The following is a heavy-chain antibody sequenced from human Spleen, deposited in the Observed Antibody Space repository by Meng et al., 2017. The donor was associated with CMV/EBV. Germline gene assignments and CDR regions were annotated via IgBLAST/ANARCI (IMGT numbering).Heavy chain of an antibody. CDR3: AKAGQRGVVGARYGMDV. Sequence: GESLKISCLASGFSVSSNYMTWVRQAPGKGLEWVSVIYSGGSNTYYADSVNGRFTISRDNSKNTLYLQMNSLRAEDTAVYYCAKAGQRGVVGARYGMDVWGQGTTVTVSS. V-gene: IGHV3-23*03. CDR2: IYSGGSNT. CDR1: GFSVSSNY. D-gene: IGHD1-26*01. J-gene: IGHJ6*02.